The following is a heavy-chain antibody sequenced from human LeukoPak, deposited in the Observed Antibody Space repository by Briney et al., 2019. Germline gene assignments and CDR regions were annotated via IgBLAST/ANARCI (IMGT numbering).Heavy chain of an antibody. V-gene: IGHV3-53*01. D-gene: IGHD5-24*01. J-gene: IGHJ5*02. CDR3: AKDPSTIIRNWFDP. CDR2: IYSGGST. Sequence: PGGSLRLSCAASGFTVSSNYMSWVRQAPGKGLEWVSVIYSGGSTYYADSVKGRFTISRDNSKNTLYLQMNSLRAEDTAVYYCAKDPSTIIRNWFDPWGQGTLVTVSS. CDR1: GFTVSSNY.